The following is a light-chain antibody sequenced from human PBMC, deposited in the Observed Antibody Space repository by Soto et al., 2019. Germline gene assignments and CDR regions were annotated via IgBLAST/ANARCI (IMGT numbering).Light chain of an antibody. Sequence: QSALTQPASVSGSPGQSITISCTGTSSDVGGYNYVSWYQQHPGKAPKLMIYDVSNRPSGVSNRFSGSKSGNTASLTISGLVAEDEADYNCSLYTRSSPLVFGGGLKLTVL. V-gene: IGLV2-14*01. J-gene: IGLJ2*01. CDR2: DVS. CDR3: SLYTRSSPLV. CDR1: SSDVGGYNY.